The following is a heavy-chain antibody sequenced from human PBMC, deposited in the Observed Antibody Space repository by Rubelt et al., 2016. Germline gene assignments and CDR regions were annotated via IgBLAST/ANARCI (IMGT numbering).Heavy chain of an antibody. V-gene: IGHV3-30*03. J-gene: IGHJ5*02. CDR1: GFTFSNHG. CDR3: AGRRAWAAPSDP. D-gene: IGHD2-15*01. CDR2: ISFDGSNK. Sequence: QVQLVESGGGVVQPGRSLRLSCAASGFTFSNHGMHWVRQAPDKGLEWMAVISFDGSNKFYADSVKGRFTSSRDNSKNTLYLQMKSPTAEDTAADDCAGRRAWAAPSDPRGEGTLVTVSA.